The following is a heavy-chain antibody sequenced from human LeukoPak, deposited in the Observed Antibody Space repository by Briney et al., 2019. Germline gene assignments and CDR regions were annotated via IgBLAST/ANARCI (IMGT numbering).Heavy chain of an antibody. D-gene: IGHD3-10*01. CDR1: GFTFSSYA. CDR3: AKAEKSLWYYGSGSPIPLYYYYYGMDV. J-gene: IGHJ6*02. V-gene: IGHV3-23*01. Sequence: GGSLRLSCAASGFTFSSYAMSWVRQAPGKGLEWVSAISGSGGSTYYADSVKGRFTISRDNSKNTLYLQMNSLRAEDTAVYYCAKAEKSLWYYGSGSPIPLYYYYYGMDVWGQGTTVTVS. CDR2: ISGSGGST.